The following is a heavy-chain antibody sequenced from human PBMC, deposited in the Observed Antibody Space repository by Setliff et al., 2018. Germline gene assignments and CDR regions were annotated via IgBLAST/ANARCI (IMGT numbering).Heavy chain of an antibody. CDR3: ARHHRGVIISWFDP. D-gene: IGHD3-10*01. CDR1: GGSISSGSYY. J-gene: IGHJ5*02. CDR2: IYYSGST. Sequence: PSETLSLTCTVSGGSISSGSYYWSWIRQPAGKGLEWIGSIYYSGSTYYNPSLKSRVTISVDTSKNQFSLKLSSVTAADTAVYYCARHHRGVIISWFDPWGQGTLVTVSS. V-gene: IGHV4-39*01.